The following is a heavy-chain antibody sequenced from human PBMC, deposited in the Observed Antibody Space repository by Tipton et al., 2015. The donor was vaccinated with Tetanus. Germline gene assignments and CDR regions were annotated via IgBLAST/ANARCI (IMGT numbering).Heavy chain of an antibody. J-gene: IGHJ4*02. CDR2: IGATGAI. CDR3: ARDAYMHTPMVHGDY. Sequence: SLRLSCTTSGFTFSSYSMNWFRQAPGKGLEWVSYIGATGAIYYADSVKVRFTISRDNAKNSLYLQMTSLRDEDTAVYYCARDAYMHTPMVHGDYWGQGTLVTVSS. CDR1: GFTFSSYS. V-gene: IGHV3-48*02. D-gene: IGHD5-18*01.